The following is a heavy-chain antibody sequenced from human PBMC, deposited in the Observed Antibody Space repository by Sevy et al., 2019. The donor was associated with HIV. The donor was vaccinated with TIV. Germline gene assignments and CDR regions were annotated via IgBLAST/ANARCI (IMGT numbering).Heavy chain of an antibody. CDR1: GYTFTSYG. CDR2: ISAYNGNT. CDR3: ARFTMVRGVILIPMDV. V-gene: IGHV1-18*04. D-gene: IGHD3-10*01. J-gene: IGHJ6*03. Sequence: ASVKVSCKASGYTFTSYGISWVRQAPGQGLEWIGWISAYNGNTNYAQKLQGRVTMTTDTSTSTAYMELRSLRSDDTAVYYCARFTMVRGVILIPMDVWGKGTTVTVSS.